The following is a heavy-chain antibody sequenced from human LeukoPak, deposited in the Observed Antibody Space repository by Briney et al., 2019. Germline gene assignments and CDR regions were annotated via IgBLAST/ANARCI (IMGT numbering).Heavy chain of an antibody. Sequence: SETLSLTCTVSGGSISSSSYYWGWIRQPPGKGLEWIGSIYYSGSTYYNPSLKSRVTISVDTSKNQFSLKLSSVTAADTAVYYCARGDSSSWYYYYYYMDVWGKGTTVTVSS. CDR3: ARGDSSSWYYYYYYMDV. D-gene: IGHD6-13*01. CDR2: IYYSGST. J-gene: IGHJ6*03. V-gene: IGHV4-39*07. CDR1: GGSISSSSYY.